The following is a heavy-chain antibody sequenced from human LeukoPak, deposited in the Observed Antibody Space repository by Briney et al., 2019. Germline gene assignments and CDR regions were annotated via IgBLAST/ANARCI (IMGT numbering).Heavy chain of an antibody. CDR1: GFTFSSYA. CDR3: AKNSGSGWYNHFDY. J-gene: IGHJ4*02. Sequence: GGSLRLSCAASGFTFSSYATSWVRQAPGKGLEWVSAISGSGGSTYYADSVKGRFTISRDNSKNTLYLQMNNLRAEDTAVYYCAKNSGSGWYNHFDYWGQGTLVTVSS. CDR2: ISGSGGST. V-gene: IGHV3-23*01. D-gene: IGHD6-19*01.